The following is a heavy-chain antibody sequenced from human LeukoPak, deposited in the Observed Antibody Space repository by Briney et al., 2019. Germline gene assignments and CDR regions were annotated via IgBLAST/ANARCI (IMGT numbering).Heavy chain of an antibody. J-gene: IGHJ4*02. Sequence: SETLSLTYTVSGGSISSYYWTWIRQPPGKGLEWIGYIYYTGATSYNPSLKSRVTISVDTSKKQFSLKLTSVTAADTAVYYCARYGGSGWVIDNWGQGTLVTVSS. CDR3: ARYGGSGWVIDN. CDR2: IYYTGAT. CDR1: GGSISSYY. D-gene: IGHD6-19*01. V-gene: IGHV4-59*08.